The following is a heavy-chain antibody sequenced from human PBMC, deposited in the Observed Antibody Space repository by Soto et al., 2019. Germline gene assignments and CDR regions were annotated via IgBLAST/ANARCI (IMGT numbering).Heavy chain of an antibody. V-gene: IGHV3-73*01. D-gene: IGHD4-17*01. J-gene: IGHJ6*03. Sequence: GGSLRLPCAASGFTFRGSAMHWVRQASGKGLEWVGRIRSKANSYATAYAASVKGRFTISRDDSKNTAYLQMNSLKTEDTAVYYCTQEDYRHYYSYMDVWGKGTTVTVFS. CDR3: TQEDYRHYYSYMDV. CDR2: IRSKANSYAT. CDR1: GFTFRGSA.